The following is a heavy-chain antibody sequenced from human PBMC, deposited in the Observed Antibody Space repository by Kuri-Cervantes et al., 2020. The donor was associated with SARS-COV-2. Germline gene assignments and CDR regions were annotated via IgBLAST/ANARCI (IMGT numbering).Heavy chain of an antibody. V-gene: IGHV4-4*07. CDR2: IYTSGST. Sequence: SETLSLTCTVSGGSISSHYWSWIRQPAGKGLEWIGRIYTSGSTNYNPSLKSRVTMSVDTSKNQFSLKLSSVTAADTAVYYCARDGVLLWFGELDVWGKGTTVTVSS. CDR1: GGSISSHY. CDR3: ARDGVLLWFGELDV. D-gene: IGHD3-10*01. J-gene: IGHJ6*04.